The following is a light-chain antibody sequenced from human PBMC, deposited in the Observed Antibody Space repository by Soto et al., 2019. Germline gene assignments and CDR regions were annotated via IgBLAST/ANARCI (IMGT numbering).Light chain of an antibody. V-gene: IGKV1-9*01. CDR3: QQLNTHPLT. J-gene: IGKJ4*01. CDR2: GAS. CDR1: QAIYNV. Sequence: DIQLTQSPSFLSASVGYRVTITCRASQAIYNVLAWYQQKPGKAPKLLIYGASNLQSGVPSRVSGGGSGTEFTLSINGLQPEDFATYYCQQLNTHPLTFGGGTKVEIK.